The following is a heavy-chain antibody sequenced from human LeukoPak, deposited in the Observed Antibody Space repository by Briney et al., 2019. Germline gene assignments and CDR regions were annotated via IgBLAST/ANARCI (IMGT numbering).Heavy chain of an antibody. CDR1: GGTFSSYA. CDR3: ARERYYNGDCYFDY. D-gene: IGHD4-17*01. V-gene: IGHV1-69*04. CDR2: IIPILGIA. Sequence: SVKVSCKASGGTFSSYAISWVRQAPGQGLEWMGRIIPILGIANYAQNFQGRVTITADKSTSTAYMELSSLRSEDTAVYYCARERYYNGDCYFDYWGQGTLITVSS. J-gene: IGHJ4*02.